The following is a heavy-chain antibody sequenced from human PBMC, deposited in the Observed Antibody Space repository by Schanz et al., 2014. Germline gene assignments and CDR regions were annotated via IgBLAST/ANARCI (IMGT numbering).Heavy chain of an antibody. J-gene: IGHJ4*02. CDR1: GFTFSAYG. Sequence: QVQLVESGGGVVQPGRSLRLSCAASGFTFSAYGMHWVRQAPGKGLEWVAVISYDGSNKYYADSVKGRFTISRDNSKNTLYLQMNSLRAEDTAVYYCARDPNSVNEIDYWGQGTLVTVSS. CDR2: ISYDGSNK. V-gene: IGHV3-30*19. D-gene: IGHD5-12*01. CDR3: ARDPNSVNEIDY.